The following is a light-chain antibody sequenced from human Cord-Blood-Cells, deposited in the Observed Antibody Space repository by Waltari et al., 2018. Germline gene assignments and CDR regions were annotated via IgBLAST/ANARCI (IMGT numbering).Light chain of an antibody. CDR2: DVS. CDR1: SSDVGGYTY. J-gene: IGLJ2*01. CDR3: SSYTSSSVV. Sequence: QSALTQPAYVSGSPGQSINISCTGTSSDVGGYTYVSCYQQHPGKAPKLMSYDVSNRPSGVSNRFSGSKSGNTASLTISGLQAEDEADYDCSSYTSSSVVFGGGTKLTVL. V-gene: IGLV2-14*01.